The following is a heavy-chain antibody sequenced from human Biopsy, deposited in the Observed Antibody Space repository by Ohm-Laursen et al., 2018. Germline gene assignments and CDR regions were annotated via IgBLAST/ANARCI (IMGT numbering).Heavy chain of an antibody. J-gene: IGHJ3*01. Sequence: SDTLSLTCTVSGDSISSYYWSWIRQPPGKGLEWIGYVYYTGSTDYNPSLQSRVTISVDTSKNHFSLRLRSVTPADTAIYYCARDRGYYSDRTVPGYFDLWGQGTMVVVSS. CDR3: ARDRGYYSDRTVPGYFDL. CDR1: GDSISSYY. D-gene: IGHD3-22*01. V-gene: IGHV4-59*01. CDR2: VYYTGST.